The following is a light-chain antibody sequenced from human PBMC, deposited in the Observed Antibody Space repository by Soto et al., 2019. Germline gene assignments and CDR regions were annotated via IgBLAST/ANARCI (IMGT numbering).Light chain of an antibody. Sequence: DIQMTQSPSSLSASVGDRVTITCRASQSINSYLNWYQQKPGKAPKLLIYAASSLQSGVPSRFSGGGYGTDFTRTISSLQPEDFATYYCQESYSTLYTFGQGTKLEIK. CDR1: QSINSY. CDR3: QESYSTLYT. J-gene: IGKJ2*01. CDR2: AAS. V-gene: IGKV1-39*01.